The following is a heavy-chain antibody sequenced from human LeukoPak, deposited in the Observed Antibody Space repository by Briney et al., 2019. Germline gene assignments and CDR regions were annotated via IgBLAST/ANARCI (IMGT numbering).Heavy chain of an antibody. CDR2: IYYSGST. CDR3: ARDRYIYGSDDRWFDP. D-gene: IGHD5-18*01. CDR1: GDSINGYY. Sequence: SETLSLTCTVSGDSINGYYWSWIRQPPGKGLEWIGYIYYSGSTNYNPSLKSRVTISVDTSKNQFSLKLSSVTAADTAVYYCARDRYIYGSDDRWFDPWGQGTLVTVSS. V-gene: IGHV4-59*01. J-gene: IGHJ5*02.